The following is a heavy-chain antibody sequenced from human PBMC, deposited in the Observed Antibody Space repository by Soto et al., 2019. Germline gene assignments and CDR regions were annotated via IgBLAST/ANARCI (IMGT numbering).Heavy chain of an antibody. Sequence: QVQLVESGGGVVQPGRSLRLSCAASGFTFSSYGMHWVRQAPGKGLEWVAVISYDGSNKYYADSVKGRFTISRDNSKNTLYLQMNSLRAEDTVVYYCAKDAHIVVVPAAIGNWGQGTLVTVSS. CDR2: ISYDGSNK. CDR1: GFTFSSYG. J-gene: IGHJ4*02. V-gene: IGHV3-30*18. D-gene: IGHD2-2*01. CDR3: AKDAHIVVVPAAIGN.